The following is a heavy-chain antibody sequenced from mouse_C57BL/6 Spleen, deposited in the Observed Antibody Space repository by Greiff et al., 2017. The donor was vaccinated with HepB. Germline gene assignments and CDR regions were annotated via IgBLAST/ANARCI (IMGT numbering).Heavy chain of an antibody. D-gene: IGHD2-3*01. CDR1: GFNIKDYY. CDR3: ARFYDGYPYFDY. J-gene: IGHJ2*01. V-gene: IGHV14-2*01. CDR2: IDHEGGET. Sequence: VQLQQSGAELVKPGASVKLSCTASGFNIKDYYMHWVKQRPEKGLEWIGRIDHEGGETKYAPKFQGKATISTDTSSNTTYLQLRSLTSEDTAVYYCARFYDGYPYFDYWGQGTTLTVSS.